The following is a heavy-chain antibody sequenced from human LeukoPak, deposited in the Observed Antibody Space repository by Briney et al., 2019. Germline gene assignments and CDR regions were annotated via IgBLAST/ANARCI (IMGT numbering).Heavy chain of an antibody. CDR2: IIPIFGTA. CDR1: GGSFSSEA. Sequence: VASVKVSCKAFGGSFSSEAISWVRQAPGQGLEWVGGIIPIFGTANYAQKFQGRVTITTDESTSTAYMEVSSLRSEDTAVYYCGRKAGDCGGGSCYSIDYWGQGTLVTVSS. V-gene: IGHV1-69*05. CDR3: GRKAGDCGGGSCYSIDY. D-gene: IGHD2-15*01. J-gene: IGHJ4*02.